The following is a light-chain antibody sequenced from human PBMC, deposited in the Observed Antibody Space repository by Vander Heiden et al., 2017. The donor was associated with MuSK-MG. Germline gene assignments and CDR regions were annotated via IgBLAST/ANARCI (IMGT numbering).Light chain of an antibody. CDR2: DAA. CDR1: QDIANH. J-gene: IGKJ2*01. CDR3: QQYDNLPPYT. V-gene: IGKV1-33*01. Sequence: DIQMTQSPSSLSASVGDRVTITCQASQDIANHLHWYPQKPGKAPKVLIYDAASREAGVPPRFSGSGYGKDVNLTISSRRPEDIAPYYCQQYDNLPPYTFGLGTKMEIK.